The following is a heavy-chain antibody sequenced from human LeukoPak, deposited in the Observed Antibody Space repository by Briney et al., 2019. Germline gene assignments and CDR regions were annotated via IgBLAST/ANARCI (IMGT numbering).Heavy chain of an antibody. J-gene: IGHJ4*02. D-gene: IGHD3-22*01. CDR3: ARALANYYDSSGYYYGGDRFDY. CDR2: IYYSGST. Sequence: SETLSLTCTVSGGSISGGGYYWSWIRQHPGKGLEWIGYIYYSGSTYYNPSLNSRVTISVDTSKNQLSLKLSSVTAADTAVYYCARALANYYDSSGYYYGGDRFDYGGEGTLVTVSS. V-gene: IGHV4-31*03. CDR1: GGSISGGGYY.